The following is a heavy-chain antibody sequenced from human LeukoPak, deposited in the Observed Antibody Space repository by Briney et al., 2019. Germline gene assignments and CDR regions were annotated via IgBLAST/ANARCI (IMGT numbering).Heavy chain of an antibody. V-gene: IGHV1-69*05. Sequence: SVKVSCKASGGTFSSYAISWVRQAPGQGLEWMGRIIPIFGTANYAQKFQGRVTITTDESTSTAYMELSSLRSEDTAVYYCARDRGGDYQKNWFDPWGQGPVVTVSS. CDR2: IIPIFGTA. D-gene: IGHD4-17*01. J-gene: IGHJ5*02. CDR1: GGTFSSYA. CDR3: ARDRGGDYQKNWFDP.